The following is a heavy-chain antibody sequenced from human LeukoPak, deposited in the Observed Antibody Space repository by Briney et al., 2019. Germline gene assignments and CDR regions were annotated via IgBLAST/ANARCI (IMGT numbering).Heavy chain of an antibody. V-gene: IGHV4-34*01. Sequence: PSETLSPTCAVYGGSFSGYYWSWIRQPPGKGLGWIGEINHSGSTNYNPSLKSRVTISVDTSKNQFSLKLSSVTAADTAVYYCARPSTYGGMYYFDYWGQGTLVTVSS. J-gene: IGHJ4*02. D-gene: IGHD4-23*01. CDR1: GGSFSGYY. CDR2: INHSGST. CDR3: ARPSTYGGMYYFDY.